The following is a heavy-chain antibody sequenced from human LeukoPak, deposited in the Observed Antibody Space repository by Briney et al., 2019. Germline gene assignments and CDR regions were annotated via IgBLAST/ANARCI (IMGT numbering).Heavy chain of an antibody. CDR3: ARKKREALDY. CDR2: ISAYNGNT. J-gene: IGHJ4*02. CDR1: GGTFSSYA. Sequence: ASVNVSCKASGGTFSSYAISWVRQAPGQGLEWMGWISAYNGNTNYAQKLQGRVTMTTDTSTSTAYMELRSLRSDDTAVYYCARKKREALDYWGQGTLVTVSS. V-gene: IGHV1-18*01.